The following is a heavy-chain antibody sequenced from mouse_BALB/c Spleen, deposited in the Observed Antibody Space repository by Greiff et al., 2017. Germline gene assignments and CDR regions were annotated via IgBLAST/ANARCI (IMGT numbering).Heavy chain of an antibody. D-gene: IGHD1-2*01. CDR3: ASPSYYGPFAY. CDR1: GFSLTSYG. J-gene: IGHJ3*01. Sequence: VQLQESGPGLVQPSQSLSITCTVSGFSLTSYGVHWVRQSPGKGLEWLGVIWSGGSTDYNAAFISRLSISKDNSKSQVFFKMNSLQANDTAIYYCASPSYYGPFAYWGQGTLVTVSA. V-gene: IGHV2-2*02. CDR2: IWSGGST.